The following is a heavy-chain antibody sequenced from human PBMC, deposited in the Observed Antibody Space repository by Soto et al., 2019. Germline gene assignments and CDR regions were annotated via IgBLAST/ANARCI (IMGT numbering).Heavy chain of an antibody. Sequence: GASVKASCKAPGDSFTGYSIHWVRQDPGQGLEWMGGINPKYGAANYARKFQGRVTMTRDESTSTAYMELSSLRSEDTAVYYCARGDTDILTGYYWSWFDPWGQGTLVTVSS. CDR1: GDSFTGYS. D-gene: IGHD3-9*01. CDR3: ARGDTDILTGYYWSWFDP. J-gene: IGHJ5*02. V-gene: IGHV1-2*02. CDR2: INPKYGAA.